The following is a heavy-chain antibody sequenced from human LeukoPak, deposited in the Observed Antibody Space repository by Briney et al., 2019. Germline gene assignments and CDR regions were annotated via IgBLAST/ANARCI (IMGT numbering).Heavy chain of an antibody. Sequence: ASVKISCKASGYTFTGYYMHWVRQAPGQGLEWMGWINPNSGGTNYAQKFQGRVTMTRDTSISTAYMELSRLRSEDTAVYYCATQLQRSGWHGYWGQGTLVTVSS. CDR1: GYTFTGYY. CDR2: INPNSGGT. V-gene: IGHV1-2*02. CDR3: ATQLQRSGWHGY. J-gene: IGHJ4*02. D-gene: IGHD6-19*01.